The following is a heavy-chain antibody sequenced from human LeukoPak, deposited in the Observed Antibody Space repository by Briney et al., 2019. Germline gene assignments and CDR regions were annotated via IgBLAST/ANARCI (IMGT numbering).Heavy chain of an antibody. CDR3: ARVYCSSTSCYPYFDY. Sequence: SQTLSLTCTVSGGSTSRGHYYRSWIRHPPGKGPERIGSIYYSGSTYDNLSLKSRVTISVDTSKNQFSLKLSSVTAADTALYYCARVYCSSTSCYPYFDYWGQGTLVTVSS. CDR2: IYYSGST. J-gene: IGHJ4*02. D-gene: IGHD2-2*01. V-gene: IGHV4-30-4*08. CDR1: GGSTSRGHYY.